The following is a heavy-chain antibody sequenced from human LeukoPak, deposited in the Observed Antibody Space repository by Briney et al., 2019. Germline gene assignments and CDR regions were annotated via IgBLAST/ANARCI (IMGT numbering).Heavy chain of an antibody. CDR3: AREGNRENYFDY. CDR1: GGTFSSYA. J-gene: IGHJ4*02. Sequence: SVKVSCKASGGTFSSYAISWVRQAPGQGLEWMGGIIPIFGTANYAQKFQGRVTITADESTSTAYMELSSLRSEDTAVYYCAREGNRENYFDYWGQGTLVTVSP. V-gene: IGHV1-69*13. CDR2: IIPIFGTA. D-gene: IGHD1-14*01.